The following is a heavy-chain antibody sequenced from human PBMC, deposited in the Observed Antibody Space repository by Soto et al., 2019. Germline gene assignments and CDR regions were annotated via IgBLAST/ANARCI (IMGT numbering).Heavy chain of an antibody. D-gene: IGHD3-10*01. CDR2: IYYSGST. CDR1: GGSLSSYY. Sequence: PSEALSLPCTVSGGSLSSYYWSWIRQPPGKGLEWIAHIYYSGSTDYNPSLKSRVTISVGTSKNQFSLKLNSVTAADEAVYYCARYGSGSSQGWFDSWGQGTLVTGSS. J-gene: IGHJ5*01. CDR3: ARYGSGSSQGWFDS. V-gene: IGHV4-59*01.